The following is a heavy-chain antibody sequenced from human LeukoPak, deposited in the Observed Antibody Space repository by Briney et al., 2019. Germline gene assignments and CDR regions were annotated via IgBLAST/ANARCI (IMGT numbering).Heavy chain of an antibody. J-gene: IGHJ4*02. V-gene: IGHV3-23*01. CDR3: AREDGSQLDY. CDR2: ISGGGGTT. Sequence: GGSPRLSCAASGFTFSSYAMNWVRQAPGKGLEWVSAISGGGGTTYYADSVKGRFTISRDNSKNTLFLQMNSLRAGDTAVYYCAREDGSQLDYWGRGTLVTASS. CDR1: GFTFSSYA. D-gene: IGHD1-26*01.